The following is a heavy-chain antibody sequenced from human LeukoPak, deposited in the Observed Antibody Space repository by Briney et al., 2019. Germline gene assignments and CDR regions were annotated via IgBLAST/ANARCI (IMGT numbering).Heavy chain of an antibody. Sequence: PGGSLRLSCAASGFTFSSFWMHWVRQAPGKGPVWVSSMNSDGSSTTYADSVKGRFTISRDNAKNTLYLQMNSLRVEDTAVYYCARGFKYSSSWYVDYWGQGTLVTVSS. CDR2: MNSDGSST. D-gene: IGHD6-13*01. CDR1: GFTFSSFW. V-gene: IGHV3-74*01. CDR3: ARGFKYSSSWYVDY. J-gene: IGHJ4*02.